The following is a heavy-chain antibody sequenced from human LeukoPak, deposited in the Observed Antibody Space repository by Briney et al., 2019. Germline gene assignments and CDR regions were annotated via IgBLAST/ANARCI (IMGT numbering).Heavy chain of an antibody. CDR2: ISWNSGSI. Sequence: GGSLRLSCAASGFTFDDYAMHWVRQAPGKGLEWVSGISWNSGSIGYADSVKGRFTISRDNAKNSLYLQTNSLRAEDTALYYCAKALWFGELFSPFDYWGQGTLVTVSS. CDR1: GFTFDDYA. CDR3: AKALWFGELFSPFDY. J-gene: IGHJ4*02. V-gene: IGHV3-9*01. D-gene: IGHD3-10*01.